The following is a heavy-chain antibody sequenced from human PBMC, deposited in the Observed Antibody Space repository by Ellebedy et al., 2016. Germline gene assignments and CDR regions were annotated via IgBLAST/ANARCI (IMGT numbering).Heavy chain of an antibody. Sequence: GESLKISXTTSGFNFNGYEMSWVRQAPGKGLEWVSSISFDSRYKYYAASVRGRFTISRDDSKTTHYLQMNSLRVEDTGVYYCSIDIAARGYGELDYWGQGTLVTVSS. CDR2: ISFDSRYK. CDR3: SIDIAARGYGELDY. D-gene: IGHD4-17*01. CDR1: GFNFNGYE. V-gene: IGHV3-21*03. J-gene: IGHJ4*02.